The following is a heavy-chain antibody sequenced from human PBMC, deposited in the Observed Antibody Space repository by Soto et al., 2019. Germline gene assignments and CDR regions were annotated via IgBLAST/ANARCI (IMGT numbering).Heavy chain of an antibody. V-gene: IGHV3-15*07. Sequence: EVQLVESGGGLVRPGGSLRLSWAASGFTFSTAWRNWVRQAPGKGLEGFGRIKGKTDGGTQDYAAPVKVRFTISRDDSTNTLELQMNSLKTEDTAVYYCTTERGRGYSGYVLDYWGQGTLVTVSS. CDR2: IKGKTDGGTQ. CDR1: GFTFSTAW. CDR3: TTERGRGYSGYVLDY. J-gene: IGHJ4*02. D-gene: IGHD5-12*01.